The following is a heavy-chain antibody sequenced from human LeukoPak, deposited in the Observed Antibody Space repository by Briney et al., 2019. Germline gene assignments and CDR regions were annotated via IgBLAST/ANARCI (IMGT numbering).Heavy chain of an antibody. CDR3: VRRAYSSGWYLDY. CDR2: INHGGAT. J-gene: IGHJ4*02. V-gene: IGHV4-34*01. CDR1: GGSFSDYY. D-gene: IGHD6-19*01. Sequence: SETLSLTCVVYGGSFSDYYWTWIRQPPGQGLQWIGEINHGGATNYNPSLKSRVTISVDTSKNQFSLKLGSVTASDTAVYFCVRRAYSSGWYLDYWGQGTLVTVSS.